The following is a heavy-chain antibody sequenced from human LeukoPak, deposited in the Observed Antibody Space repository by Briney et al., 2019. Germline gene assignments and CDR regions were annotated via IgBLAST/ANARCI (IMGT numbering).Heavy chain of an antibody. CDR3: ARGVAFFDY. Sequence: PSETLSLTCTVSGGSISSSSYYWGWLRQPPGKGLEWIGSIYYSGSTYYNPSLKSRVTISVDTSKNQFSLKLSSVTAADTAVYYCARGVAFFDYWGQGTLVTVSS. CDR2: IYYSGST. D-gene: IGHD3-3*01. V-gene: IGHV4-39*07. J-gene: IGHJ4*02. CDR1: GGSISSSSYY.